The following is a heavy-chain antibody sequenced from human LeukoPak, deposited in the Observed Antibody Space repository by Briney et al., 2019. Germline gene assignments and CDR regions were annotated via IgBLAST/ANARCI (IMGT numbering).Heavy chain of an antibody. Sequence: PGGSLRLSCAASGFTFSSYWMSWVRQAPGKGLEWVAVISYDESNKYYADSVKGRFTISRDNSKNTLYLQMNSLRAEDTAVYYCAKGTKLAVAANNYFDYWGQGTLLTVSS. V-gene: IGHV3-30*18. CDR2: ISYDESNK. CDR1: GFTFSSYW. CDR3: AKGTKLAVAANNYFDY. J-gene: IGHJ4*02. D-gene: IGHD2-15*01.